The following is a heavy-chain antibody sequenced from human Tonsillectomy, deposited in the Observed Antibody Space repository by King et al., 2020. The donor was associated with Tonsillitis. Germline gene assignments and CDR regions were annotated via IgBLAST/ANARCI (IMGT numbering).Heavy chain of an antibody. V-gene: IGHV3-7*01. CDR1: GFTFSSYW. D-gene: IGHD2-15*01. Sequence: VQLVESGGGLVQPGGSLRLSCAASGFTFSSYWMNWVRQAPGKGLEWVANIKQDGGEIYYVDSVKGRFTISRDNANNSVYLQMNSLRAEDTAVYYCRADCSGHNCHTTRIDYWGQGTLVTVSS. J-gene: IGHJ4*02. CDR2: IKQDGGEI. CDR3: RADCSGHNCHTTRIDY.